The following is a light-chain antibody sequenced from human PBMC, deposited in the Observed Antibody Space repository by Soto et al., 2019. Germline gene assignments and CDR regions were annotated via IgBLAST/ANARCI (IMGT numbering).Light chain of an antibody. CDR1: QSVGSH. V-gene: IGKV3-11*01. J-gene: IGKJ4*01. CDR2: DAS. CDR3: QQRTNWRLS. Sequence: EVVLTQSPATLSLSPGERATLSCRASQSVGSHLSWYLQKPGQAPRLLIYDASNRASGIPARFIGSGFGTDFTLTISSLEPEDFAVYYCQQRTNWRLSFGGGTKVEI.